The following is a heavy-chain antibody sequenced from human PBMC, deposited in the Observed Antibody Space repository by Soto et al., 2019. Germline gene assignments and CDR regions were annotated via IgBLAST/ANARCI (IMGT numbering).Heavy chain of an antibody. CDR1: GFTFSSYA. CDR3: ARGTRVARQHLDY. V-gene: IGHV3-30*03. CDR2: ISIRGGDE. D-gene: IGHD6-6*01. Sequence: QVQLVESGGGVVQPGKSLRLSCAASGFTFSSYAMHWARQAPGKGLEWVTVISIRGGDEYYAESVRGRFTISRDDSKNTLYLPMDSLRVEDTALYYCARGTRVARQHLDYWGQGTLVTFSS. J-gene: IGHJ4*02.